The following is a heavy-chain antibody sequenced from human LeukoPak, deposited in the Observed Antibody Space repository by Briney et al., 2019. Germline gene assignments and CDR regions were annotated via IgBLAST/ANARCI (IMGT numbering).Heavy chain of an antibody. D-gene: IGHD4-23*01. CDR2: IIPILGIA. V-gene: IGHV1-69*04. Sequence: ASVKVSCKASGGTFSSYAISWVRQAPGQGLEWMGGIIPILGIANYAQKFQGRVTITADKSTSTAYMELSSLRSEDTAVYYCARMGDYGGKTSFDYWGQGTLVTVSS. J-gene: IGHJ4*02. CDR1: GGTFSSYA. CDR3: ARMGDYGGKTSFDY.